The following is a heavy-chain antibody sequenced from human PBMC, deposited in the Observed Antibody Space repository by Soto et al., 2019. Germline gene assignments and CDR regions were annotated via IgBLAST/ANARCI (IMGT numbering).Heavy chain of an antibody. CDR3: ARCIAAAGTGPLDY. J-gene: IGHJ4*02. Sequence: GGSLRLSCAASGFTFSSYAMSWVRQAPGKGLEWVSAISGSGGSTYYADSVKGRFTISRDNSKNTLYLQMNSLRAEDTAVYYCARCIAAAGTGPLDYWGQGTLVTVSS. D-gene: IGHD6-13*01. V-gene: IGHV3-23*01. CDR2: ISGSGGST. CDR1: GFTFSSYA.